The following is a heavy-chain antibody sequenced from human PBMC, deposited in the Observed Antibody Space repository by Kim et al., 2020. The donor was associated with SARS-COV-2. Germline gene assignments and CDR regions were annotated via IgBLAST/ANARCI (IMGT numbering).Heavy chain of an antibody. D-gene: IGHD2-2*01. Sequence: GGSLRLSCAASGFTFQDYAMHWVRQAPGKGLEWVSGISWNTKDIAYADSVKGRFTISRDNAKNSLYLQMNSLRTEDTALYYCARILGYCSSTSCLNYYYGMDVWGQGPTVTVSS. CDR2: ISWNTKDI. J-gene: IGHJ6*02. CDR1: GFTFQDYA. CDR3: ARILGYCSSTSCLNYYYGMDV. V-gene: IGHV3-9*01.